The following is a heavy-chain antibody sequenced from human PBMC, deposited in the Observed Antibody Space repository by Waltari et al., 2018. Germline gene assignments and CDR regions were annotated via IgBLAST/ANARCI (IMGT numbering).Heavy chain of an antibody. CDR3: ARDRRRITMVQGVIITAWFDP. D-gene: IGHD3-10*01. V-gene: IGHV1-3*01. CDR2: INAGNGNT. CDR1: GYTFTSYA. J-gene: IGHJ5*02. Sequence: QVQLVQSGAEVKKPGASVKVSCKASGYTFTSYAMHWVRQAPGQRLGWMGWINAGNGNTKYSQKFQGRVTITRDTSASTAYMELSSLRSEDTAVYYCARDRRRITMVQGVIITAWFDPWGQGTLVTVSS.